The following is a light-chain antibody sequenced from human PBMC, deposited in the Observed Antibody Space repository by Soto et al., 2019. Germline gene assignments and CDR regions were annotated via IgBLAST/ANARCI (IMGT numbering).Light chain of an antibody. J-gene: IGLJ3*02. CDR3: AAWDDSLSTV. V-gene: IGLV1-47*01. CDR2: RNN. Sequence: QSVLTQPPSASGTPGQTVTLSCSGSSSNIGSNYVYWYQQHPGTAPKLLIYRNNQRPSGVPDRFSGSKSGTSASLAISGLRAEDEADYYCAAWDDSLSTVFGGGTKLTVL. CDR1: SSNIGSNY.